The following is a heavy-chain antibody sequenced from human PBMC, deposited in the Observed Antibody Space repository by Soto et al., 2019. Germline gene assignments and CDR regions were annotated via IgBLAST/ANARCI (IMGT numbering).Heavy chain of an antibody. V-gene: IGHV4-59*01. CDR3: ARKRTSWGWFDP. Sequence: QVQLQESGPGLVKPSETLSLTCTVSGGSISSYYWSWIRQPPGKGLEWIGYIYYSGSTNYNPSLKSRVTISVDTSKNQFSMKLSSVTAADTAVYYCARKRTSWGWFDPWGQGTLVTVSS. J-gene: IGHJ5*02. D-gene: IGHD2-2*01. CDR2: IYYSGST. CDR1: GGSISSYY.